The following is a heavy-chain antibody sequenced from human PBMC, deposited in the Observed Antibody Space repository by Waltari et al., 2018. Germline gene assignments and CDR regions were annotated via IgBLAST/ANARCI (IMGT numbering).Heavy chain of an antibody. V-gene: IGHV1-3*01. CDR2: INAGNGNT. Sequence: QVQLVQSGAEVKKPGASVKVSCKASGYTFTSYAMHWVRQAPGQRLEWMGWINAGNGNTKYSQKFQGRVTITRDTSASTAYMELSSLRSEDTAVYYCARGQKSSPGGGWYGDYYYGMDVWGQGTTVTVSS. J-gene: IGHJ6*02. CDR3: ARGQKSSPGGGWYGDYYYGMDV. D-gene: IGHD3-10*01. CDR1: GYTFTSYA.